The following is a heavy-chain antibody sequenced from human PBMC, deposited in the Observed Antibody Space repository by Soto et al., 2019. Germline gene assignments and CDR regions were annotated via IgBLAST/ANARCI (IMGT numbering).Heavy chain of an antibody. CDR2: ISGSGGGP. CDR3: AKCPSGISCYGMRLDT. Sequence: GGSLRLSCAASGFTFNNYVMTWVRQAPGKGLEWISGISGSGGGPTYADSVKGRFSISRDNSKSTLYLQMNNLRAEDTALYYCAKCPSGISCYGMRLDTWGQGTLVTVSS. J-gene: IGHJ5*02. D-gene: IGHD2-15*01. CDR1: GFTFNNYV. V-gene: IGHV3-23*01.